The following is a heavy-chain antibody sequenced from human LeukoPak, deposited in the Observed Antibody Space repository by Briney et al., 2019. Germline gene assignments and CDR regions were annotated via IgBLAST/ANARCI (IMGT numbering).Heavy chain of an antibody. CDR1: GYTFTSYG. D-gene: IGHD3-9*01. Sequence: ASVKVSCKASGYTFTSYGISWVRQAPGQGLGWMGWISAYNGNTNYAQKLQGRVTMTTDTSTSTAYMELRSLRSDDTAVYYCARDSPYYDILTGYRGLYYYYYYMDVWGKGTTVTVSS. V-gene: IGHV1-18*01. CDR3: ARDSPYYDILTGYRGLYYYYYYMDV. CDR2: ISAYNGNT. J-gene: IGHJ6*03.